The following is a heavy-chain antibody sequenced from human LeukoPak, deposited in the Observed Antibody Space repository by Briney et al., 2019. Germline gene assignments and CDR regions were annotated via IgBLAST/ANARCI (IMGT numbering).Heavy chain of an antibody. CDR3: ARAMEPYYDSNGCDY. CDR2: IKQDGSEE. J-gene: IGHJ4*02. V-gene: IGHV3-7*01. CDR1: GFTFSSYW. Sequence: PGGSLRLSCVPSGFTFSSYWMSWVRQAPGKGLEWVANIKQDGSEEYYVGSVKGRFIISRDNAKNSLYLQMNSLRAEDTAVYYCARAMEPYYDSNGCDYWGQGTPATVSS. D-gene: IGHD3-22*01.